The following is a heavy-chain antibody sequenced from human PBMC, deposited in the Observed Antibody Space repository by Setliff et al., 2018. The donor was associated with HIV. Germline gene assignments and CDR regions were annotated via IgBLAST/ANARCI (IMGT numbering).Heavy chain of an antibody. CDR2: VYPGDFDT. Sequence: GESMKISCQGSGYSFSNYWIGGVRQMPGKGLEWRRIVYPGDFDTRYSHSFEGQVTISADKSISTAYLQWSSLKASDSAMYYCARLLNGYNSYDYYYMDVWGKGTTVTVSS. CDR3: ARLLNGYNSYDYYYMDV. J-gene: IGHJ6*03. D-gene: IGHD5-12*01. V-gene: IGHV5-51*01. CDR1: GYSFSNYW.